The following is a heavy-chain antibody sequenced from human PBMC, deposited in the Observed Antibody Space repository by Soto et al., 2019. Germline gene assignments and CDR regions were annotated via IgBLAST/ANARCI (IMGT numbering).Heavy chain of an antibody. D-gene: IGHD1-26*01. V-gene: IGHV1-18*01. CDR3: ASYRLLSAFVV. CDR2: INSYNGNT. Sequence: ASVKVSCKASGYTFPSYDSNGRREAPGQGLEWMECINSYNGNTKYAQNNQGRVTMTTDTSKNTAYMELRSLRSDDTAVYYCASYRLLSAFVVWGHGTMVT. CDR1: GYTFPSYD. J-gene: IGHJ3*01.